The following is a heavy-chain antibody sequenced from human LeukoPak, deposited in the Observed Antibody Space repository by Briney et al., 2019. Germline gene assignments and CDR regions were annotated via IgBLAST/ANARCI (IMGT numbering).Heavy chain of an antibody. CDR2: IYYSGST. V-gene: IGHV4-39*01. Sequence: SETLSLTCTVSGDSISSSSYYWGWIRQPPGKGLEWIGTIYYSGSTYYSPSLKSRVTISVDTSKNQFSLKLSSVTAADTAVYYCASGEDYGSGSYQHWGQGTLVTVSS. D-gene: IGHD3-10*01. J-gene: IGHJ1*01. CDR1: GDSISSSSYY. CDR3: ASGEDYGSGSYQH.